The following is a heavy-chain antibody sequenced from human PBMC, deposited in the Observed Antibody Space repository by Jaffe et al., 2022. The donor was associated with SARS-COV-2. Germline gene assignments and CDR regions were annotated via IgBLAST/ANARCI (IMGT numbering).Heavy chain of an antibody. CDR3: AREGNLGNNYSGSVGFDP. V-gene: IGHV4-61*02. CDR2: IYTSGST. D-gene: IGHD3-10*01. J-gene: IGHJ5*02. Sequence: QVQLQESGPGLVKPSQTLSLSCTVSGGSISSGSYYWSWIRQPAGKGLEWIGRIYTSGSTNYNPSLKSRVTISVDTSKNQFSLKLSSVTAADTAVYYCAREGNLGNNYSGSVGFDPWGQGTLVTVSS. CDR1: GGSISSGSYY.